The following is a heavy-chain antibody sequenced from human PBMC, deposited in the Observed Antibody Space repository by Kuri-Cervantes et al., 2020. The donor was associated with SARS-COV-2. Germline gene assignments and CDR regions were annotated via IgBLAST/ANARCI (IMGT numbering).Heavy chain of an antibody. CDR1: GGSISSYY. D-gene: IGHD1-26*01. CDR3: ARGGGSYFYYYYYMDV. Sequence: SETLSLTCTVSGGSISSYYWSWIRQPPGKGLEWIGYIYYSGSTNYNPSLKSQVTISVDTSKNQFSLKLSSVTAADTAVYYCARGGGSYFYYYYYMDVWGKGTTVTVSS. CDR2: IYYSGST. J-gene: IGHJ6*03. V-gene: IGHV4-59*01.